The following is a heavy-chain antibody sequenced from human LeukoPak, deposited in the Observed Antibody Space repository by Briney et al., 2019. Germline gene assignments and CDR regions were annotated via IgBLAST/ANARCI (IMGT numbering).Heavy chain of an antibody. CDR3: ARGSGAAAGNHYYFDY. V-gene: IGHV4-34*01. Sequence: SETLSLTCAVYGGSFSGYYWSWIRQPPGKRLEWIGEINHSGSTNYNPSLKSRVTISVDTSKNQFSLKLSSVTAADTAVYYCARGSGAAAGNHYYFDYWGQGTLVTVSS. CDR2: INHSGST. D-gene: IGHD6-13*01. J-gene: IGHJ4*02. CDR1: GGSFSGYY.